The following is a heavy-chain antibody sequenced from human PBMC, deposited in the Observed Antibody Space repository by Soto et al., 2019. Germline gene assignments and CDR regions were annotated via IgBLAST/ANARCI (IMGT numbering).Heavy chain of an antibody. D-gene: IGHD1-26*01. CDR1: GFTFSSYG. CDR3: AKDHLAYGELLGFDY. Sequence: QVQLVESWGGVVQPGRSLRLSCAASGFTFSSYGMHWVRQAPGKGLEWVAVISYDGSNKYYADSVKGRFTISRDNSKNTLYLQMNSLRAEDTAVYYCAKDHLAYGELLGFDYWGQGTLVTVSS. CDR2: ISYDGSNK. V-gene: IGHV3-30*18. J-gene: IGHJ4*02.